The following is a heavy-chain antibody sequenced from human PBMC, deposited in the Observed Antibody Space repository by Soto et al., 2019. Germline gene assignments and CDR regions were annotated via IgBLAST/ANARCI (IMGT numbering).Heavy chain of an antibody. CDR2: INAGNGDT. CDR1: GYTFTSYG. Sequence: ASVKVSCKASGYTFTSYGISWVRQAPGQGLEWMGWINAGNGDTKYSQKFQGRVTITGDTSASTAYMELSSLRSEDTAVYYCARVPRIAVAGTFDYWGQGTLVTVSS. J-gene: IGHJ4*02. V-gene: IGHV1-3*01. D-gene: IGHD6-19*01. CDR3: ARVPRIAVAGTFDY.